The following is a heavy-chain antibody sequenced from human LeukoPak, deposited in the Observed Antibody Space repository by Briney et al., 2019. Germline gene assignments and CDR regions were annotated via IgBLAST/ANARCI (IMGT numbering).Heavy chain of an antibody. CDR3: ARDGTAAGLYFDL. Sequence: GRSLRLSCAVSGFTFTDYWMNWVRQAPGKGLEWVASIRQDGSEKTYVDSVKGRFTISRDNTKNSLSLQVNSLRVEDTAVYCCARDGTAAGLYFDLWGQGTLVTVSS. J-gene: IGHJ4*01. CDR1: GFTFTDYW. V-gene: IGHV3-7*01. CDR2: IRQDGSEK. D-gene: IGHD6-13*01.